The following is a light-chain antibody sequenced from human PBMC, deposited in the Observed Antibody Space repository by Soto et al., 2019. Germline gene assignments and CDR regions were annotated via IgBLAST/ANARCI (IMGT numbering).Light chain of an antibody. Sequence: DIQMTQTPSTLSGSVGDRDTITCRASQTISSWLAWYQQKPGKAPKLLIYKASTFKSGVPSRFGGSGSGLAFGFTISSLQPVDFVTYYCEHYNSYSGAFGEGT. V-gene: IGKV1-5*03. J-gene: IGKJ2*01. CDR3: EHYNSYSGA. CDR1: QTISSW. CDR2: KAS.